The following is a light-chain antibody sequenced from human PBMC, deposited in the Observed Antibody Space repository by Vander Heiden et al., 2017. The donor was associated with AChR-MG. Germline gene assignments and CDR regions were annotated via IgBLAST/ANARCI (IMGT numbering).Light chain of an antibody. CDR3: SSYTTTNTLV. CDR1: SSDVGNYDY. Sequence: QSALTQPASVSGSPGQSITIYCTGTSSDVGNYDYVSWYQQHPGKAPKLMIFNVSNRPSWVSNRFSGSKSGNTASLTISGLRADDEADYYCSSYTTTNTLVFGGGTKLTVL. V-gene: IGLV2-14*03. J-gene: IGLJ2*01. CDR2: NVS.